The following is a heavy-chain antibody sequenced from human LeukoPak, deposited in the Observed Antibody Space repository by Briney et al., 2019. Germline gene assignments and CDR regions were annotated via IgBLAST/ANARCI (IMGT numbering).Heavy chain of an antibody. CDR1: GGTFSSYA. CDR3: ARVGGNYDSSGYYQFFDY. J-gene: IGHJ4*02. Sequence: SVKVSCKASGGTFSSYAISWVRQAPGQGLEWMGGIIPIFGTANYAQKFQGRVTITADESTSTAYMGLSSLRSEDTAVYYCARVGGNYDSSGYYQFFDYWGQGTLVTVSS. D-gene: IGHD3-22*01. CDR2: IIPIFGTA. V-gene: IGHV1-69*13.